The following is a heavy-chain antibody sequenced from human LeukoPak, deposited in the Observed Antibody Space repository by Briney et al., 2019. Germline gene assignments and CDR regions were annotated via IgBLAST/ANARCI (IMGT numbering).Heavy chain of an antibody. V-gene: IGHV3-30*02. CDR1: GSTFSNYG. CDR2: IRYDGSNK. D-gene: IGHD4-17*01. J-gene: IGHJ4*02. CDR3: AKDRTTVTPDY. Sequence: GGSLRLSCAASGSTFSNYGMHWVRQAPGKGLEWVAFIRYDGSNKYYADSVQGRFTISRDNSKNTLYLQMNSLRPEDTAVYYCAKDRTTVTPDYWGQGTLVTVSS.